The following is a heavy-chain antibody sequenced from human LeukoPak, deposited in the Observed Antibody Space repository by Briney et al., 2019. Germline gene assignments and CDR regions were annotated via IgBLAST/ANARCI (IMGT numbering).Heavy chain of an antibody. D-gene: IGHD6-13*01. CDR3: AREGGQQLVQRGFDY. CDR1: GGSFSGYY. Sequence: PSETPSLTCAVYGGSFSGYYWSWIRQPPGKGLEWIGEINHSGSTNYNPSLKSRVTISVDTSKNQFSLKLSSVTAADTAVYYCAREGGQQLVQRGFDYWGQGTLVTVSS. V-gene: IGHV4-34*01. CDR2: INHSGST. J-gene: IGHJ4*02.